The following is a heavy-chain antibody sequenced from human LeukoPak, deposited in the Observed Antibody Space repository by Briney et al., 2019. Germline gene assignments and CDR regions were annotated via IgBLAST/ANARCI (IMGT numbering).Heavy chain of an antibody. CDR3: ARLLKNYSSGWFDY. Sequence: SETLSLTCTVSGGSISSYYWSWIRQPPGKGLEWIGYIYCSGSTNYNPSLKSRVTISVDTSKNQFSLKLSSVTAADTAVYYCARLLKNYSSGWFDYWGQGTLVTVSS. D-gene: IGHD6-19*01. CDR2: IYCSGST. V-gene: IGHV4-59*01. J-gene: IGHJ4*02. CDR1: GGSISSYY.